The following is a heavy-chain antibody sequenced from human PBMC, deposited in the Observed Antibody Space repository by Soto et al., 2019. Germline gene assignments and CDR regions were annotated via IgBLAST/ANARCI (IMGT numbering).Heavy chain of an antibody. V-gene: IGHV4-31*03. CDR3: ARDPRSAYYHDQ. Sequence: PSETLSLTCTVSGGSLSSGSYYWSWIRHHPGRGLEWIGYIYYTGNTYYNPSLKSRLAISVDTSKNQFSLKLTSVTAADTAVYYWARDPRSAYYHDQWGQGTLVIVSS. D-gene: IGHD3-3*01. CDR1: GGSLSSGSYY. J-gene: IGHJ4*02. CDR2: IYYTGNT.